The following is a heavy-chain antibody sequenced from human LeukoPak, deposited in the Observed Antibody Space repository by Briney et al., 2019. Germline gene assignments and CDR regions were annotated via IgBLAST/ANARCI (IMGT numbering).Heavy chain of an antibody. Sequence: SETLSLTCTVSGASISSYYWSWIRQPPGKGLEWIGYISYSGSPNYNPSLKSQVTISADTSKNQFSLNLRSVTAADTAVYYCARVGHIVAAGTYDWWGQGTLVTVSS. D-gene: IGHD6-13*01. J-gene: IGHJ4*02. CDR2: ISYSGSP. CDR1: GASISSYY. V-gene: IGHV4-59*08. CDR3: ARVGHIVAAGTYDW.